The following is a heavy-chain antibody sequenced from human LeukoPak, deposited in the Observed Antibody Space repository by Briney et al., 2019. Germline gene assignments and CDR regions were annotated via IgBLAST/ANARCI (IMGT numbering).Heavy chain of an antibody. D-gene: IGHD3-22*01. CDR3: ARGPTSYYYDSSGYPEIDY. CDR2: ISAYNGNT. CDR1: GYTFTSYG. V-gene: IGHV1-18*01. J-gene: IGHJ4*02. Sequence: GASVKVSCKASGYTFTSYGISWVRQAPGQGLEWMGWISAYNGNTNYAQKLQGRVTMTTDTSTSTAYMELRSLRSDDTAVYYCARGPTSYYYDSSGYPEIDYWGQGTLVTVSS.